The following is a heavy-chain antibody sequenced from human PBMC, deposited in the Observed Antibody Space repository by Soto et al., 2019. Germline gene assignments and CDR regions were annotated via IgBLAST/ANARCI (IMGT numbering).Heavy chain of an antibody. Sequence: QVQLVQSGAEVKKPGSSVKVSCKASGGTFSSYTISWVRQAPGQGLEWMGRIIPILGIANYAQKFQGRVTITADKSTSTAYMELSSLRSEDTAVYYCARGVATEYYYYYYMDVCGKGTTVTVSS. CDR3: ARGVATEYYYYYYMDV. CDR2: IIPILGIA. J-gene: IGHJ6*03. CDR1: GGTFSSYT. V-gene: IGHV1-69*02. D-gene: IGHD5-12*01.